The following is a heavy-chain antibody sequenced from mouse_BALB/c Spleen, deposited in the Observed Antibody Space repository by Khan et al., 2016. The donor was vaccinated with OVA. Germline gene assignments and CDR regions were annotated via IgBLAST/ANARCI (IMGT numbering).Heavy chain of an antibody. CDR1: GYTFTDYN. Sequence: VQLKQSGPELVKPGPSVKISCKASGYTFTDYNMDWVKQSHGKSLQWFGDFTPYNGGTIYNQKFKGKATFTVDKSTSKAYMELVILASKDTAVYDSTRGGHGSPIDYWGQGTSLTVSS. V-gene: IGHV1-18*01. D-gene: IGHD1-1*01. CDR3: TRGGHGSPIDY. CDR2: FTPYNGGT. J-gene: IGHJ2*02.